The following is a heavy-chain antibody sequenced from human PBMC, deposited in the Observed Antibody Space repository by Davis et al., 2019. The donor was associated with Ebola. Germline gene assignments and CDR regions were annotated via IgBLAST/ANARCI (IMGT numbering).Heavy chain of an antibody. J-gene: IGHJ6*02. V-gene: IGHV3-64D*08. Sequence: GGSLRLSCSASGFTFSSYAMHWVRQAPGKGLEYVSVISSNGGSTYSADSVKGRFTISRDNSKNTLYLQMSSLRAEDTAAYYCVRSYDFWSGYGMDVWGQGTTVTVSS. CDR2: ISSNGGST. CDR3: VRSYDFWSGYGMDV. CDR1: GFTFSSYA. D-gene: IGHD3-3*01.